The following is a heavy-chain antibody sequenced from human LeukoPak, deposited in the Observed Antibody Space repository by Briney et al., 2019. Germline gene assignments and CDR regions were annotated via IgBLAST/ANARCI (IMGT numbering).Heavy chain of an antibody. CDR2: ISAYNGNA. Sequence: ASVKVSCKASGYTFTSYGISWVRQAPGQGLEWMGWISAYNGNANYAQKLQGRVTMTTDTSTSTAYMELRSLRSDDTAVYYCARSNYYYYYMDVWGKGTTVTVSS. V-gene: IGHV1-18*01. CDR3: ARSNYYYYYMDV. D-gene: IGHD6-6*01. J-gene: IGHJ6*03. CDR1: GYTFTSYG.